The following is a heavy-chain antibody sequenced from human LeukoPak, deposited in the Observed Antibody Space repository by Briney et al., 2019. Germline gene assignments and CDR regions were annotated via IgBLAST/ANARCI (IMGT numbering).Heavy chain of an antibody. V-gene: IGHV4-61*02. CDR2: IYTSGST. D-gene: IGHD1-26*01. Sequence: SQTLSLTCTVSGGSISSGSYYWSWIRQPAGKGLEWIGRIYTSGSTNYNPSLKSRVTISVDTSKNQFSLKLSSVTAADTAVYYCAREWSAFDIWGPGTMVTVS. J-gene: IGHJ3*02. CDR1: GGSISSGSYY. CDR3: AREWSAFDI.